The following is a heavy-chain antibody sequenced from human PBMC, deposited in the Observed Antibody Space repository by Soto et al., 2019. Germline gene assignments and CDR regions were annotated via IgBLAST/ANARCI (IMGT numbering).Heavy chain of an antibody. V-gene: IGHV1-18*01. CDR1: GYSFTNYG. CDR3: AREGPAPYYYSGMDV. CDR2: ISCYNGNT. J-gene: IGHJ6*02. Sequence: QVQLVQSGAEVKKPGASVTVACKASGYSFTNYGFSWVRQAPGQGLQCMGWISCYNGNTKYAEKFQKRVTMTTETSTKTAHMELRSLRSDDTAGYYCAREGPAPYYYSGMDVWGQGTAVTVSS.